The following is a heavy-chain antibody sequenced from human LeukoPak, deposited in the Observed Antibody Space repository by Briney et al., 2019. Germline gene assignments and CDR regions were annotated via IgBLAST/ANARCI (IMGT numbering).Heavy chain of an antibody. Sequence: SETLSLTCTVSGYSISSGYYWGWIRQPPGKGLEWIGSIYHSGSTYYNPSLKSRVTISVDTSKNQFSLKLSSVTAADTAVYYCARARLYGGYSYGYSGAFDIWGQGTMVTVSS. V-gene: IGHV4-38-2*02. CDR1: GYSISSGYY. CDR2: IYHSGST. CDR3: ARARLYGGYSYGYSGAFDI. D-gene: IGHD5-18*01. J-gene: IGHJ3*02.